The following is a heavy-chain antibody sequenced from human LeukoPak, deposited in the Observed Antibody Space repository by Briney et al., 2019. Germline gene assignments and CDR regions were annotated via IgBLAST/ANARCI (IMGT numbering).Heavy chain of an antibody. V-gene: IGHV4-39*01. J-gene: IGHJ5*02. Sequence: PSETLPLTCTVSGVSISSTTYNWGWIRQPPGKGLEWIGSIYYTGSTYYNPSLKSRVTMSVDTSKNQFSLKLNSVTAADTAVYYCARGFRYCSGGSCYPGVNWFDPWGQGTLVTVSS. CDR1: GVSISSTTYN. CDR2: IYYTGST. D-gene: IGHD2-15*01. CDR3: ARGFRYCSGGSCYPGVNWFDP.